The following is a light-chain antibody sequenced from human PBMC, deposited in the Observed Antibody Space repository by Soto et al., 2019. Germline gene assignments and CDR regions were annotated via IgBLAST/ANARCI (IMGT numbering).Light chain of an antibody. CDR2: MNN. Sequence: QSVLTQPPSASGTPGQRVTISCSGSNSNIGRTAVNWYQQLPGMAPKLLIYMNNRRPSGVPDRFSGSKSGTSASLAISGLQSEDEANYFCATWDDSVNGVIFGGGTQLTVL. V-gene: IGLV1-44*01. CDR1: NSNIGRTA. CDR3: ATWDDSVNGVI. J-gene: IGLJ2*01.